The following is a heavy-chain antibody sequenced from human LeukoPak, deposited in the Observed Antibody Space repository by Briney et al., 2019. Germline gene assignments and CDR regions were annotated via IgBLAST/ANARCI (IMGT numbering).Heavy chain of an antibody. V-gene: IGHV3-74*01. D-gene: IGHD3/OR15-3a*01. J-gene: IGHJ4*02. CDR2: IKSDGSST. CDR1: GFTLSDYL. Sequence: GGAPRLPWGAPGFTLSDYLVHLGRPTPGKGLVWVSRIKSDGSSTSYADSVKGRFTITRDSAKNTLYLNSLRAEDTAVYYCARGTGNYYGYRGQGTLVTVSS. CDR3: ARGTGNYYGY.